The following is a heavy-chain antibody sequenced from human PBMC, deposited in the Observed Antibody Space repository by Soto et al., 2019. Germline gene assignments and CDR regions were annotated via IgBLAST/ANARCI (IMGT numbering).Heavy chain of an antibody. Sequence: QVQLQQWGAGLLKPSETLSLTCAVYGGFVSSGNYYWSWIRQPPGKGLEWIGEMSHSGGNHFNPALTSRVTISVDTSKNQFSLKMSSVTAADTALYYCARVERGTATTVVDAFDIWGPGTMVTVSS. CDR1: GGFVSSGNYY. CDR3: ARVERGTATTVVDAFDI. CDR2: MSHSGGN. D-gene: IGHD1-1*01. V-gene: IGHV4-34*01. J-gene: IGHJ3*02.